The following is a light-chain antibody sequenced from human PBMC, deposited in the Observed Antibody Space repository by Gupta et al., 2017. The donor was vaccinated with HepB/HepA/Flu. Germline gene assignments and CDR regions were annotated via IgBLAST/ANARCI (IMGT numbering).Light chain of an antibody. V-gene: IGLV2-14*03. Sequence: QSALTQPASVSGYPGQSITISCTGTSSDVGGYNSVSWYQQYPGKAPKLLIYDFTARPSGISTRFSASKSGNTASLTISGLQTEDEADYFCSSFTRSTSTLVLFGGGTKVTVL. CDR1: SSDVGGYNS. CDR3: SSFTRSTSTLVL. CDR2: DFT. J-gene: IGLJ3*02.